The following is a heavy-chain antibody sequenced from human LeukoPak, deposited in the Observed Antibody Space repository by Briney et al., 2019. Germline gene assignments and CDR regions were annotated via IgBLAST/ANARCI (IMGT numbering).Heavy chain of an antibody. CDR2: IIPIFGTA. CDR3: ARSNSLENIAARQVGFDY. CDR1: GYTFTSYD. J-gene: IGHJ4*02. Sequence: PEASVKVSCKASGYTFTSYDINWVRQATGQGLEWMGGIIPIFGTANYAQKFQGRVTITADESTSTAYMELSSLRSEDTAVYYCARSNSLENIAARQVGFDYWGQGTLVTVSS. D-gene: IGHD6-6*01. V-gene: IGHV1-69*13.